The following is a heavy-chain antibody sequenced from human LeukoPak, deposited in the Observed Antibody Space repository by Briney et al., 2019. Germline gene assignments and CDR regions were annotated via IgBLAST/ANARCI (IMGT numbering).Heavy chain of an antibody. CDR1: GFTFSSYW. CDR2: INSDGSST. V-gene: IGHV3-74*01. J-gene: IGHJ4*02. Sequence: GGSLRLSCAASGFTFSSYWMPWVRQAPGKGPVWVSRINSDGSSTSYADSVKGRFTISRDNSKNTLYLQMNSLRAEDTAVYYCAKDLGSGSYRSFDYWGQGTLVTVSS. D-gene: IGHD1-26*01. CDR3: AKDLGSGSYRSFDY.